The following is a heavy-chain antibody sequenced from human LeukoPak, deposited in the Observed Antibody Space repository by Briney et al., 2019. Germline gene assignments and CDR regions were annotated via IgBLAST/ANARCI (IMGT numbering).Heavy chain of an antibody. CDR3: ARGVSSYDILTGYSSAYYYGMDV. D-gene: IGHD3-9*01. Sequence: SETLSLTCAVYGGSFSGYYWSWIRQPPGKGLEWIGEINHSGSTNYNPSLKSRVTISVDTSKNQFSLKLSSVTAADTAVYYCARGVSSYDILTGYSSAYYYGMDVWGQGTTVTVSS. CDR1: GGSFSGYY. J-gene: IGHJ6*02. V-gene: IGHV4-34*01. CDR2: INHSGST.